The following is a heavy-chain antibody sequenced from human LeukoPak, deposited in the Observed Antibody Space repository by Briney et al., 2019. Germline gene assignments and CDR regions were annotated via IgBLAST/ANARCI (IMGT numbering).Heavy chain of an antibody. CDR1: GFTFSDYY. J-gene: IGHJ3*02. CDR2: ISSSGSTI. D-gene: IGHD3-10*01. Sequence: GGSLRLSCAASGFTFSDYYMSWIRQAPGKGLEWVSYISSSGSTIYYADSVKGRFTISRDNAKNSLYLQMNSLRAEDTAVYYCARELYGSGSYADAFDIWGQGTMVTVSS. V-gene: IGHV3-11*04. CDR3: ARELYGSGSYADAFDI.